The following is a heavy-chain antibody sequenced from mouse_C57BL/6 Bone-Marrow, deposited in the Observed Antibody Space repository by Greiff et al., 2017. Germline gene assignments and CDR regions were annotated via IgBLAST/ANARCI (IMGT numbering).Heavy chain of an antibody. Sequence: EVQRVESGGGLVKPGGSLKLSCAASGFTFSSYAMSWVRQTPEKRLEWVATISDGGSYNYHPDNVKGPFTISRDNAKNNLYLQMSHLKSDDTAMYYCARAYYYGSSYYYAMDYWGQGTSVTVSS. CDR3: ARAYYYGSSYYYAMDY. V-gene: IGHV5-4*01. CDR1: GFTFSSYA. CDR2: ISDGGSYN. J-gene: IGHJ4*01. D-gene: IGHD1-1*01.